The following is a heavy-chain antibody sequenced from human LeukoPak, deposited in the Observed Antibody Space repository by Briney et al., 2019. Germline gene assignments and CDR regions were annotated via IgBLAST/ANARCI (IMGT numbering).Heavy chain of an antibody. CDR3: ANDFDY. Sequence: GGSLRLSCAASGFTFSSYAMSWVRQAPGKGVEGVSAISSSGHSTYYTDSVKGRFTISRDNSRNTLYLQMNSLRDEDTAVYYCANDFDYWGQGTLVTVSS. V-gene: IGHV3-23*01. CDR1: GFTFSSYA. J-gene: IGHJ4*02. CDR2: ISSSGHST.